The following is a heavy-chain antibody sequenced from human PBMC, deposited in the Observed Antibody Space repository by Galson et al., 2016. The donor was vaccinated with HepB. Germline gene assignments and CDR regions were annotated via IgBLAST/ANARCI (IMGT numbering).Heavy chain of an antibody. J-gene: IGHJ4*02. V-gene: IGHV3-23*01. D-gene: IGHD2-15*01. Sequence: SLRLSCAASGFNFDNYAMGWVRQAPGKGLEWVSSISGSGGSTFYTDSVKGRFTISRDKTKSTLYLHMIGLGVEDTALYYCAKDRSVVVLSYFDSWGQGTLVTVSS. CDR2: ISGSGGST. CDR3: AKDRSVVVLSYFDS. CDR1: GFNFDNYA.